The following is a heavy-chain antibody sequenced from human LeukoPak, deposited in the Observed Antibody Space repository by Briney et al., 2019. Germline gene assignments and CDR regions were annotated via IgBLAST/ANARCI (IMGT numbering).Heavy chain of an antibody. CDR3: ARDGKYYGSGSLFELDYYFDY. CDR2: IIPIFGTA. CDR1: GGTFSSYA. V-gene: IGHV1-69*05. J-gene: IGHJ4*02. D-gene: IGHD3-10*01. Sequence: ASVKVSCKASGGTFSSYAISWVRQAPGQGLEWMGGIIPIFGTANYAQKFQGRVTITTDESTGTAYMELSSLRSEDTAVYYCARDGKYYGSGSLFELDYYFDYWGQGTLVTVSS.